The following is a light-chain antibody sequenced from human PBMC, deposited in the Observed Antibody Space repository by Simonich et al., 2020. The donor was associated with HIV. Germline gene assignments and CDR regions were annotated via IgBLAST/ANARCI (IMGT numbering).Light chain of an antibody. Sequence: EIVMTQSPATLSVSPGERATLSCRASQSVSSNLAWYQQKPGQAPRLLISGASTRATGIPARFSGSGSGTEFTLTISSLQSEDFAVYYCQQYNNWPPPITFGQWTLEIK. J-gene: IGKJ5*01. CDR2: GAS. CDR3: QQYNNWPPPIT. CDR1: QSVSSN. V-gene: IGKV3-15*01.